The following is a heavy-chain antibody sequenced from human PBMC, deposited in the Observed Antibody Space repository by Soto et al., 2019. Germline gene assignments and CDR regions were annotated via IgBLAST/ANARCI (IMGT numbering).Heavy chain of an antibody. CDR3: ARDGYYDSSGYYPLYYYGMDV. Sequence: QVQLVQSGAEVKKPGSSVKVSCKASGGTFSSYAISWVRQAPGQGLEWMGGIIPIFGTANYAQKFQGRVTITADESTSTAYMELSSLRAEDTAVYYCARDGYYDSSGYYPLYYYGMDVWGQGTTGTVSS. J-gene: IGHJ6*02. D-gene: IGHD3-22*01. CDR1: GGTFSSYA. CDR2: IIPIFGTA. V-gene: IGHV1-69*12.